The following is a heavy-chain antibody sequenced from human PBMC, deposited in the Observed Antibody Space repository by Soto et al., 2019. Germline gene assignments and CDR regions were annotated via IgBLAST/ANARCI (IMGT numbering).Heavy chain of an antibody. V-gene: IGHV1-69*01. CDR1: GGTFSSYA. J-gene: IGHJ6*02. CDR3: ARAGYSYGYVLKDYYYYGMDV. CDR2: IIPIFGTA. Sequence: QVQLVQSGAEVKKPGSSVKVSCKASGGTFSSYAISWVRQAPGQGLEWMRGIIPIFGTANYAQKFQGRVTITADESTSTAYMELSSLRSEDTAVYYCARAGYSYGYVLKDYYYYGMDVWGQGTTVTVSS. D-gene: IGHD5-18*01.